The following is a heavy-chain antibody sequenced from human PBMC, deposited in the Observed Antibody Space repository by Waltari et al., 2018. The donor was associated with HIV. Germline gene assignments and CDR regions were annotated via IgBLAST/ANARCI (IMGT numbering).Heavy chain of an antibody. CDR2: IYYIGGT. Sequence: QVQLQESGPGLVKPSETLSLTCSVSGGSISTYYWSWIRQPPGKGLKWIGYIYYIGGTNYNPSLKSRVTISVDTSKNQFSLKLSSVTAADTAVYYCARHLMPYDSSGGGAFDIWGQGTMVTVSS. CDR3: ARHLMPYDSSGGGAFDI. D-gene: IGHD3-22*01. CDR1: GGSISTYY. J-gene: IGHJ3*02. V-gene: IGHV4-59*08.